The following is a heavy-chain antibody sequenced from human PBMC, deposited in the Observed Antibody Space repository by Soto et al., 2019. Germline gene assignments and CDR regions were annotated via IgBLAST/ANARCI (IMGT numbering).Heavy chain of an antibody. CDR2: IIPILGIA. CDR1: GGTFSSYT. D-gene: IGHD3-10*01. Sequence: SVKVSCKASGGTFSSYTISWVRQAPGQGLEWMGRIIPILGIANYAQKFQGRVTITADKSTSTAYMELSSLRSEDTAVYYCARSSTGSVQYFDYWGQGTLVTVSS. V-gene: IGHV1-69*02. CDR3: ARSSTGSVQYFDY. J-gene: IGHJ4*02.